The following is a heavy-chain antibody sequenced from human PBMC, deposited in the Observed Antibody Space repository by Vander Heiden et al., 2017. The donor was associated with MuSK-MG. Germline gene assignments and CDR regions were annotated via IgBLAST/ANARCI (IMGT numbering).Heavy chain of an antibody. CDR1: GFTVSSND. D-gene: IGHD3-16*02. Sequence: EVQLVESGGGLVQPGGSLRLSCAASGFTVSSNDMSWVRQAPGKGLEWVSVIYSGGSTYYADSVKGRFTISRDNSKNTLYLQMNSLRAEDTAVYYCARAKTYYDYVWGSYRRLYYFDYWGQGTLVTVSS. V-gene: IGHV3-66*01. J-gene: IGHJ4*02. CDR2: IYSGGST. CDR3: ARAKTYYDYVWGSYRRLYYFDY.